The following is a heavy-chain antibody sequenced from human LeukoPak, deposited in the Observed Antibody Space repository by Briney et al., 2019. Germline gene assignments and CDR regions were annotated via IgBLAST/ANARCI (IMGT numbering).Heavy chain of an antibody. D-gene: IGHD6-13*01. CDR2: IYPSGST. V-gene: IGHV4-4*07. Sequence: IYPSGSTNYNPSLKSRVTMSVDTSKNQFSLKLSSVTAADTAVYYCARGVPGSSWYNWFDPWGQGTLVTVSS. J-gene: IGHJ5*02. CDR3: ARGVPGSSWYNWFDP.